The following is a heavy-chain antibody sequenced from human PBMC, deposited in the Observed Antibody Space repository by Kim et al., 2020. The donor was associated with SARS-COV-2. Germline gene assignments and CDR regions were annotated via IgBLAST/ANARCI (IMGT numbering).Heavy chain of an antibody. D-gene: IGHD1-26*01. CDR2: IYTSGRT. Sequence: SETLSLTCTVSGGSINGFHWSWIRQPPGKGLEWIGFIYTSGRTNYNPSLKSRVTITLDISTTQFSLKLISVTAADTAVYYCAREQLRYSGSFHFDYWGQGTLVTVSS. J-gene: IGHJ4*02. CDR3: AREQLRYSGSFHFDY. CDR1: GGSINGFH. V-gene: IGHV4-59*01.